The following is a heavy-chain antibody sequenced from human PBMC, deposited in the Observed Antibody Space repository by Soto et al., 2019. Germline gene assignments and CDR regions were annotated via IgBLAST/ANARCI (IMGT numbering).Heavy chain of an antibody. D-gene: IGHD5-18*01. V-gene: IGHV4-61*01. J-gene: IGHJ4*02. CDR2: IYNSGTT. CDR3: ARDIRGFSRALDY. CDR1: GGSVNSGTYY. Sequence: SETLSLTCNVSGGSVNSGTYYWTWVRQPPGKGLEWIGNIYNSGTTNYNPSLQNRVTISIDTSKNQYSLKLTSVTAADAALYYCARDIRGFSRALDYWGRGTPVTVSS.